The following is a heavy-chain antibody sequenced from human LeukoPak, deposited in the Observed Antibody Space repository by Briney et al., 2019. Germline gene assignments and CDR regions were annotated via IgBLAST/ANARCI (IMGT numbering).Heavy chain of an antibody. CDR2: INPSGGST. Sequence: ASVKVSCKASGYTFTSYYMHWVRQAPGQGLEWMGIINPSGGSTSYAQKFQGRVTMTRDMSTSTVYMELSSLRSEDTAVYYCARDHCSTTNCYGRNWFDPWGQGTLVTVSS. CDR1: GYTFTSYY. J-gene: IGHJ5*02. D-gene: IGHD2-2*01. V-gene: IGHV1-46*01. CDR3: ARDHCSTTNCYGRNWFDP.